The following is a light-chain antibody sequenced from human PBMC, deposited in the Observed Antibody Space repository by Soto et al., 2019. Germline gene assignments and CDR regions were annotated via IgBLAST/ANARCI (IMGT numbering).Light chain of an antibody. CDR1: QRISTW. CDR3: QQYNSYSRT. V-gene: IGKV1-5*01. Sequence: DIQMTQSPSTLSASVVDGVTITCLASQRISTWLAWYQQKPGKAPKLLISDASTLESGVPSRFSGSGSGTEFTLTINSLQTDDFAIYYCQQYNSYSRTFGQGTKVDIK. CDR2: DAS. J-gene: IGKJ1*01.